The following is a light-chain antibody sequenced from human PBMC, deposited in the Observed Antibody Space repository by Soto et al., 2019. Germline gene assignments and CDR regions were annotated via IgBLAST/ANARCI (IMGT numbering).Light chain of an antibody. V-gene: IGKV3-11*01. J-gene: IGKJ4*01. CDR2: DAS. CDR3: QQRSNTLT. CDR1: QSVSSY. Sequence: EIVLTQSPATLSLSPGERATLSCRASQSVSSYLAWYQQKPGQAPRLLIYDASNRATGIPARFSGSGSGTDFTLTISSLEPEDVAVYYCQQRSNTLTFGGETKVEIK.